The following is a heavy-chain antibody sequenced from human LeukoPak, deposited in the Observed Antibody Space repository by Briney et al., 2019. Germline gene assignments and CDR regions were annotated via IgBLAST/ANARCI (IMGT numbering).Heavy chain of an antibody. D-gene: IGHD4-23*01. CDR2: IHYSGST. V-gene: IGHV4-30-4*01. CDR1: GGAITDGNHY. CDR3: ARGRSMTTVVTPYYYYYYGMDV. Sequence: SETLSLTCTVSGGAITDGNHYWSWTRQHPGGGLEWIGYIHYSGSTYYITSLKSRLTMSLDTSENQFSLRLTSVTATDTAVYYCARGRSMTTVVTPYYYYYYGMDVWGQGTTVTVSS. J-gene: IGHJ6*02.